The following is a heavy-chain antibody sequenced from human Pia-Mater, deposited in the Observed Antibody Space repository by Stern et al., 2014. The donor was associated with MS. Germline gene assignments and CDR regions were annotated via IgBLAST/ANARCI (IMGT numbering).Heavy chain of an antibody. CDR2: TSSGGSYI. D-gene: IGHD4-23*01. CDR3: AGARGGNYRYYFDY. V-gene: IGHV3-21*01. J-gene: IGHJ4*02. CDR1: GFTFRSYS. Sequence: VPLVESGGGLVKPGGSLRLSCAASGFTFRSYSINWVRQAPGKGLEWVASTSSGGSYIYYADSLKARFTIFRDNATNSLSVQMYSLRAEDTAVYYCAGARGGNYRYYFDYWGQGTLVTVSS.